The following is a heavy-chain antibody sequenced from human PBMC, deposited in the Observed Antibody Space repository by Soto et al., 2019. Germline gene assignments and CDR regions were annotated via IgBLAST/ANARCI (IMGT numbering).Heavy chain of an antibody. CDR1: DLSLKSYV. Sequence: GGSLRLSCVVSDLSLKSYVMSWVRQSPGKGLEWVSVISGGGGRTDYADSVKGRFTISRDISKNTVFLQMNSLIAEDTAVYYCAKDRDSRGMDVWRQGTTVTAP. CDR3: AKDRDSRGMDV. CDR2: ISGGGGRT. D-gene: IGHD2-21*01. J-gene: IGHJ6*02. V-gene: IGHV3-23*01.